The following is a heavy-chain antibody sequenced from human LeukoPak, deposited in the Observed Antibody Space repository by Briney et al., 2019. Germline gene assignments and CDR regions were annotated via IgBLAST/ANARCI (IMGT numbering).Heavy chain of an antibody. CDR1: GFTFSSYC. V-gene: IGHV3-7*01. J-gene: IGHJ6*02. D-gene: IGHD3-16*01. Sequence: GGSLRLSCAASGFTFSSYCMSRVRQAPGKGLEWVANIKQDGSEKYYVESVKGRFAISRDNAKNSLYLQMNSLRAEDTAVYYCARDMWRGPPDYYYGMDVWGQGTTVTVSS. CDR2: IKQDGSEK. CDR3: ARDMWRGPPDYYYGMDV.